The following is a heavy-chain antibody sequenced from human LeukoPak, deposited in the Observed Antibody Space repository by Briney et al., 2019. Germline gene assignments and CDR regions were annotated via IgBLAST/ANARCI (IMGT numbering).Heavy chain of an antibody. J-gene: IGHJ4*02. CDR1: GYSFTAYY. Sequence: ASVTVSCTTSGYSFTAYYMHWVGQAPGQGLEWMGWINPNSGGTSYEQKFQGRVTMTSDTSISTVYMELSSLNSDDTAVYFCSRGRGPNFVWPNYLGQGTLVTVSS. CDR3: SRGRGPNFVWPNY. V-gene: IGHV1-2*02. D-gene: IGHD3-9*01. CDR2: INPNSGGT.